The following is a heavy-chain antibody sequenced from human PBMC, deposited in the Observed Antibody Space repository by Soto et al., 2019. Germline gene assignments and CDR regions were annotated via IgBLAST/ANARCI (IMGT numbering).Heavy chain of an antibody. CDR2: FSGSGGNI. V-gene: IGHV3-23*01. CDR3: AKDPPWTVGPLAMDV. D-gene: IGHD3-3*01. CDR1: GFTFSTHA. J-gene: IGHJ6*02. Sequence: GGSLRLSGVASGFTFSTHAMSWVRQAPGEGLGWVSTFSGSGGNIYYAESVKGRLTISRDDSKNTLYLHMNSLRVEDTAVYYWAKDPPWTVGPLAMDVWGQGTTVTVSS.